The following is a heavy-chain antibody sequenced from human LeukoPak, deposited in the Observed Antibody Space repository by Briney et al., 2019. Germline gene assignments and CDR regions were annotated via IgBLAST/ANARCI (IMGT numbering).Heavy chain of an antibody. D-gene: IGHD3-22*01. J-gene: IGHJ3*02. CDR1: GGSISSGGYS. CDR3: ARGYYDSSGYYIQDAFDI. V-gene: IGHV4-30-2*01. Sequence: SETLSLTCAVSGGSISSGGYSWSWIRQPPGKGLEWIGYIYHSGSTYYNPSLKSRVTISVDRSKNQFSLKLSSVTAADTAVYYCARGYYDSSGYYIQDAFDIWGQGTMVTVSS. CDR2: IYHSGST.